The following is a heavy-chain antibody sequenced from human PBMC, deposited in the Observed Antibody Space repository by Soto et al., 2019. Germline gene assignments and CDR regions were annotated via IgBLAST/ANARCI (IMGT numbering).Heavy chain of an antibody. V-gene: IGHV4-31*03. D-gene: IGHD5-12*01. Sequence: QVQLQESGPGLVKPSQTLSLTCTVSGGSISSGGYYWSWIRQHPGKGLEWIGYIYHSGSTYYNPSLNSRVTITVDTSKNQFSLKLSSVTAADTAVYYCAREEGGGYDHRWFDPWGQGTLVTVSS. J-gene: IGHJ5*02. CDR2: IYHSGST. CDR3: AREEGGGYDHRWFDP. CDR1: GGSISSGGYY.